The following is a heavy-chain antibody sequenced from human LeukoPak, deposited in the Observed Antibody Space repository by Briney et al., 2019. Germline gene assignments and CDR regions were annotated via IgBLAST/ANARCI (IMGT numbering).Heavy chain of an antibody. CDR3: ARDFIVVVPAANYFDY. D-gene: IGHD2-2*01. CDR2: ISSSSSYI. CDR1: GSTFSSYS. Sequence: GGSLRLSCAASGSTFSSYSMNWVRQAPGKGLEWVSSISSSSSYIYYADSVKGRFTISRDNAKNSLYLQMNSLRAEDTAVYYCARDFIVVVPAANYFDYWGQGTLVTVSS. V-gene: IGHV3-21*01. J-gene: IGHJ4*02.